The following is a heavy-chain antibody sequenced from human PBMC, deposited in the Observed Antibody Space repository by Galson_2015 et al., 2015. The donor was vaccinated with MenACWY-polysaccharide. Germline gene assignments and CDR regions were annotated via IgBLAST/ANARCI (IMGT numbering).Heavy chain of an antibody. Sequence: SLRLSCAASGFTFNTLWMHWVRHAPGKGLMWVSRINRDGSNTDYADSVKGRFTISRDNAKNTLFLQMNSLRAEDTAVYYCARGISSSNWGQGVLVTVSS. V-gene: IGHV3-74*01. D-gene: IGHD6-6*01. CDR1: GFTFNTLW. CDR2: INRDGSNT. CDR3: ARGISSSN. J-gene: IGHJ4*02.